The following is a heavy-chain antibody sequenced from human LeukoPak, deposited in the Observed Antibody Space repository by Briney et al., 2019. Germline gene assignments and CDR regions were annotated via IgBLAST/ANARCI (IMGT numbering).Heavy chain of an antibody. CDR1: GGSFSGYY. J-gene: IGHJ3*02. CDR2: INHSGST. V-gene: IGHV4-34*01. Sequence: PSETLSLTCAVYGGSFSGYYWSWIRQPPGKGLEWIGEINHSGSTNYNPSLKSRVTISVDTSKNQFSLKLSSVTAADTAVYYCARAPGTWRVDAFDIWGQGTMVTVSS. CDR3: ARAPGTWRVDAFDI. D-gene: IGHD1-1*01.